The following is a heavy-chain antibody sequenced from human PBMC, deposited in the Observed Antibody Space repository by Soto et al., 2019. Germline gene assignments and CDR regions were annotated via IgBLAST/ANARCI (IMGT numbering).Heavy chain of an antibody. CDR3: AREGDKYYFDY. Sequence: QVQLVESGGGVVQPGRSMRLSCAASGFTFSTYAMHWVRQAPGKGLEWVAVISYDGSNKYYADSVKGRFTISRDNSKNTLYLQMNSLRAEDTAVYYCAREGDKYYFDYWGQGTLVTVSS. CDR2: ISYDGSNK. D-gene: IGHD2-21*02. CDR1: GFTFSTYA. J-gene: IGHJ4*02. V-gene: IGHV3-30-3*01.